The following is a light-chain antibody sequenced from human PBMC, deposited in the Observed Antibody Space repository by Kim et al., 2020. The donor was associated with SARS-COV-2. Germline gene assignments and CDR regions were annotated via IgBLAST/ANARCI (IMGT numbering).Light chain of an antibody. CDR3: QQTSSAPQT. CDR2: TAS. V-gene: IGKV1-39*01. CDR1: QGISRY. Sequence: DIQMTQSPSSLSASVGDRVTITCRASQGISRYLNWYQQKPGKAPKLLIYTASSLQSGVPSRFTGSGSETDFTLTITSLQPEDFATYYCQQTSSAPQTFGQGTKVDIK. J-gene: IGKJ1*01.